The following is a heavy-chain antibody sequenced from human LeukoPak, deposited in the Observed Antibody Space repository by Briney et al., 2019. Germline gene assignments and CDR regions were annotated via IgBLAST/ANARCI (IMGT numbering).Heavy chain of an antibody. CDR3: AKDPGYCSGGSCYYFDY. D-gene: IGHD2-15*01. CDR2: INGSGGST. J-gene: IGHJ4*02. Sequence: GGSLRLSCAASGFTFSSYAMSWVRQAPGKGLEWVSAINGSGGSTYYADSVKGRLTISRDNSKNTLYLQMNSLRAEDTAVYYCAKDPGYCSGGSCYYFDYWGQGTLVTVSS. CDR1: GFTFSSYA. V-gene: IGHV3-23*01.